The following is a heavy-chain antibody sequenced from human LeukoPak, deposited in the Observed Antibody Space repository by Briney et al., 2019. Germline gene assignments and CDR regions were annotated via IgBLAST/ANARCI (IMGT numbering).Heavy chain of an antibody. CDR3: ARDKRAVAGHDAFDI. V-gene: IGHV1-18*01. CDR2: ISAYNGNT. J-gene: IGHJ3*02. D-gene: IGHD6-19*01. Sequence: GASVKVSCKASGYTFTSYGISWVRQAPGQGLEWMGWISAYNGNTNYAQKLQGRVIMTTDTSTSTAYMELRSLRSDDTAVYYCARDKRAVAGHDAFDIWGQGTMVTVSS. CDR1: GYTFTSYG.